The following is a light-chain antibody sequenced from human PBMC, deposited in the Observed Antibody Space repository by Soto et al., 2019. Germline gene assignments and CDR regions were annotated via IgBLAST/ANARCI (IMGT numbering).Light chain of an antibody. CDR1: NSNIGVNT. V-gene: IGLV1-44*01. J-gene: IGLJ2*01. CDR3: AAWDDSLNAVL. CDR2: NYD. Sequence: QAVVTQPPSASGTPGQRVTISCSGSNSNIGVNTVNWYQQLPGTAPKLLIYNYDLRPSGVPDRFSGSLSGASASLAISGLQSEDEADYYCAAWDDSLNAVLFGGGTKLTVL.